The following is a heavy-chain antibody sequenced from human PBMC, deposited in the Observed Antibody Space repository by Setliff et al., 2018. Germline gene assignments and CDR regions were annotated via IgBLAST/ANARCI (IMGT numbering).Heavy chain of an antibody. Sequence: GGSLRLSCAASGFTFNTYAMSWVRQPPGKGLEWVSSISDTAIGIYYAGSVRGRFTISRDDSKKILYLQMDSLRAEDTAIYYCVKDVVGYSSTWPRRDYFDCWGQGTLVTVSS. J-gene: IGHJ4*02. D-gene: IGHD6-13*01. CDR1: GFTFNTYA. CDR3: VKDVVGYSSTWPRRDYFDC. CDR2: ISDTAIGI. V-gene: IGHV3-23*01.